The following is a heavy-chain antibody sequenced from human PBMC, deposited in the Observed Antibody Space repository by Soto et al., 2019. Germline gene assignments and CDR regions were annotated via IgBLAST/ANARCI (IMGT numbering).Heavy chain of an antibody. J-gene: IGHJ4*02. D-gene: IGHD1-26*01. CDR1: GFTFSSYG. CDR3: AKEEYRGGSFDY. CDR2: ISYDGSKK. V-gene: IGHV3-30*18. Sequence: QVQLVESGGGVVQPGRSLRLSCAASGFTFSSYGMHWVRQAPGKGLEWVARISYDGSKKVYADSVKGRFTISRDNSKDTLDLEVDSLRAEDTGVFYCAKEEYRGGSFDYWGQGALVTVSS.